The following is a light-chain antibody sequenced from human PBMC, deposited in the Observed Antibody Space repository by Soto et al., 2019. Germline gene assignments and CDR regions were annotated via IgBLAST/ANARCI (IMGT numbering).Light chain of an antibody. CDR3: CSYAGSSTWV. CDR2: EVS. Sequence: SALTQPASVSGSPGQSITISCTGTSSDAGSYNLVSWYQQHPGKAPKLMIYEVSKRPSGVSNRFSGSKSGNTASLTISGLQAEDEADYYCCSYAGSSTWVFGGGTKVTVL. V-gene: IGLV2-23*02. CDR1: SSDAGSYNL. J-gene: IGLJ3*02.